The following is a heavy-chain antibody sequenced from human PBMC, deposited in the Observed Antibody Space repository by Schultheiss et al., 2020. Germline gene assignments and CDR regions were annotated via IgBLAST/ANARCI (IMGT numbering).Heavy chain of an antibody. Sequence: SETLSLTCTVSGGSISSSSYYWGWIRQPPGKGLEWIGSIYYRGSTYYNPSLKSRVTISVDTSKNQFSLKLSSVTAADTAVYYCARRSIFGVVDNWGQGTLVTVSS. J-gene: IGHJ4*02. CDR2: IYYRGST. CDR3: ARRSIFGVVDN. CDR1: GGSISSSSYY. V-gene: IGHV4-39*07. D-gene: IGHD3-3*01.